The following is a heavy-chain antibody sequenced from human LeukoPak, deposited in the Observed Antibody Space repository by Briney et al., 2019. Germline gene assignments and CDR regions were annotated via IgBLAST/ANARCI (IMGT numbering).Heavy chain of an antibody. Sequence: ASVTVSCKASGYTFTSYDINWVRQAPGQGLEWMGWMNPNSGNTGYAQKFQGRVTMTRNTSISTAYMELSSLRSEDTAVYYCARGIAAAGTIRKYFDYWGQGTLVTVSS. D-gene: IGHD6-13*01. CDR3: ARGIAAAGTIRKYFDY. J-gene: IGHJ4*02. CDR1: GYTFTSYD. V-gene: IGHV1-8*01. CDR2: MNPNSGNT.